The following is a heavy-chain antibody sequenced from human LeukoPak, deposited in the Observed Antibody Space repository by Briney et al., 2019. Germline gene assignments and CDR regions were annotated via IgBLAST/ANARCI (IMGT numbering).Heavy chain of an antibody. CDR3: TTFIAVADNDY. D-gene: IGHD6-19*01. Sequence: SETLSLTCAVSGGSISSSNWWSWVRPPPGKGLEWIGEIYHSGSTNYNPSLKSRVTISVDKSKNQFSLKLSSVTAADTAVYYCTTFIAVADNDYWGQGTLVTVSS. CDR1: GGSISSSNW. V-gene: IGHV4-4*02. J-gene: IGHJ4*02. CDR2: IYHSGST.